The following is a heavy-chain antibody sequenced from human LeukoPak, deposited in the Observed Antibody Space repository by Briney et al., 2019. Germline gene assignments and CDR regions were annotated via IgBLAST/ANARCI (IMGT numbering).Heavy chain of an antibody. D-gene: IGHD6-13*01. J-gene: IGHJ4*02. Sequence: GGSLRLSCAASGFIFSTYGMHWVRQAPGKGLEWVAVISYDGSNKYYADSVKGRFIISRDNAKNTLYLQMNSLRAEDTAVYYCARVEYGSSWTPFDYWGQGTLVTVSS. CDR2: ISYDGSNK. CDR3: ARVEYGSSWTPFDY. V-gene: IGHV3-30*03. CDR1: GFIFSTYG.